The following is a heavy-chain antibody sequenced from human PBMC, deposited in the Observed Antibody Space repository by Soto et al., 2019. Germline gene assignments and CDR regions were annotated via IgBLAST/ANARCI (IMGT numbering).Heavy chain of an antibody. CDR2: ISGSGGST. J-gene: IGHJ5*02. CDR1: GFTFSSYA. D-gene: IGHD6-19*01. V-gene: IGHV3-23*01. Sequence: EVQLLESGGGLVQPGGSLRLSSAASGFTFSSYAMSWVRQAPGKGLEWVSAISGSGGSTYYADSVKGRFTISRDNSKNTLYLQMNSLRAEDTAVYYCAKRQDSSGWYDNWFDPWGQGTLVTVSS. CDR3: AKRQDSSGWYDNWFDP.